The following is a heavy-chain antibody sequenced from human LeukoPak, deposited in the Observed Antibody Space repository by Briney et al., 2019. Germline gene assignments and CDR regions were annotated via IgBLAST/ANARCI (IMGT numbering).Heavy chain of an antibody. CDR2: IKKTGSET. Sequence: GGSLRLFCAASKFILCNYWMSWVRQAPGKGLEGVAYIKKTGSETYYVDSVKGRFTITRDNARNSLFLQMNSLRAEDTAVYYCAREDGYCSGGNCYSYFDSWGQGTLVTVSS. D-gene: IGHD2-15*01. V-gene: IGHV3-7*01. CDR1: KFILCNYW. CDR3: AREDGYCSGGNCYSYFDS. J-gene: IGHJ4*02.